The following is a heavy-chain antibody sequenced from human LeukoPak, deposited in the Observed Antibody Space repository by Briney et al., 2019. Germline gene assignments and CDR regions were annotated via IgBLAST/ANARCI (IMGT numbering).Heavy chain of an antibody. CDR2: INPNSGGT. Sequence: EASVKVSCKASGYTFTGYYMHWVRQAPGQGLEWMGWINPNSGGTNYAQKFQGRVTMTRDTPISTAYMELSRLRSDDTAVYYCARSRWQGIAEAPKRYWGQGTLVTVSS. V-gene: IGHV1-2*02. D-gene: IGHD6-19*01. J-gene: IGHJ4*02. CDR3: ARSRWQGIAEAPKRY. CDR1: GYTFTGYY.